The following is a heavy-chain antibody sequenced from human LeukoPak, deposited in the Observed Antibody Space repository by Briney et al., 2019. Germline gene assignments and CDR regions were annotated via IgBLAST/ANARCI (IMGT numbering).Heavy chain of an antibody. CDR2: IKQDGSEK. CDR3: ARDQQPPRGY. V-gene: IGHV3-7*01. CDR1: GFTVSTYW. Sequence: PGGSLRLSCAASGFTVSTYWMSWVRQAPGKEMEWVANIKQDGSEKYYVDSVKGRFTISRDNAKNSLYLQMGTLRAEDTAVYYCARDQQPPRGYWGQGTLVTVSS. J-gene: IGHJ4*02. D-gene: IGHD3-10*01.